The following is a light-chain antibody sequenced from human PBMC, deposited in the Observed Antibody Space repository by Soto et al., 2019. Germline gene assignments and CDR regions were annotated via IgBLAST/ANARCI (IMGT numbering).Light chain of an antibody. CDR3: CSYAGSSTFYV. J-gene: IGLJ1*01. V-gene: IGLV2-23*02. CDR1: SSDVGSYNL. CDR2: EVS. Sequence: PALTQPASVTGSPRQGITISCTGTSSDVGSYNLVSWYQQHPGKAPKLMIYEVSKRPSGVSNRFSGSKSGNTASLTISGLQAEDEADYYCCSYAGSSTFYVFGTGTKVTVL.